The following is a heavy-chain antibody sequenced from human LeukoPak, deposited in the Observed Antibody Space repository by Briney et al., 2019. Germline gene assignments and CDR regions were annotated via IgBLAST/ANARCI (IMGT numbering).Heavy chain of an antibody. D-gene: IGHD5-24*01. CDR3: ATGGDGYNGGDAFDI. CDR2: ISYDGSNK. Sequence: PGGSLRLSCAASGFTFSSYAMHWVRQAPGKGLEWVAVISYDGSNKYYADSVKGRFTISKDNSKNTLYLQMNSLRAEDTAVYYCATGGDGYNGGDAFDIWGQGTMVTVSS. CDR1: GFTFSSYA. V-gene: IGHV3-30*01. J-gene: IGHJ3*02.